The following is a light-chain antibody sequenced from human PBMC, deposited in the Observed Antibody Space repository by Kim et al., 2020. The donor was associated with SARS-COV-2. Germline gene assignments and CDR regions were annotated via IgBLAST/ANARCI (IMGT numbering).Light chain of an antibody. V-gene: IGLV1-44*01. Sequence: QWVSISCSGSSSNLGSNAVNWFQRLPGSAPKLLINRNNHRPSGVPDRFYGSKSGTSASLAISGLQSEDEGDYYCAAWDDSLNGHWVFGGGTKLTVL. CDR1: SSNLGSNA. CDR2: RNN. CDR3: AAWDDSLNGHWV. J-gene: IGLJ3*02.